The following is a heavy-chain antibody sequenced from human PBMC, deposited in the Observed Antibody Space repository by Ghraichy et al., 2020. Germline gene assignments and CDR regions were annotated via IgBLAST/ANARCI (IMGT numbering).Heavy chain of an antibody. V-gene: IGHV1-2*02. CDR2: INPRSGGA. CDR3: ARDSRSRPRLPSATPGGYFVS. J-gene: IGHJ4*02. D-gene: IGHD2-15*01. Sequence: ASVKVSCKASGYSFNDYYMHWVRLAPGQGLQWVGWINPRSGGANFGQRFQGRVTLTRDMSINTTYLEVRSLTSDDTAVYYCARDSRSRPRLPSATPGGYFVSWGQGTRITVSS. CDR1: GYSFNDYY.